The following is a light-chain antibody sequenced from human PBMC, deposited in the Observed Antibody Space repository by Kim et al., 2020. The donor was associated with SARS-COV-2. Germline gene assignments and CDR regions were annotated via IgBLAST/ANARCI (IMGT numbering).Light chain of an antibody. J-gene: IGLJ2*01. CDR3: CSYAGSNVV. CDR2: GVS. V-gene: IGLV2-23*02. CDR1: MSEVSRYYP. Sequence: PAPSVSLPGTSTMSEVSRYYPFTWYQQHPGNAPELMICGVSKGPSGVSNRFSGSKSGITSSLTISGLQAEDEADYYCCSYAGSNVVFGGGTQLTVL.